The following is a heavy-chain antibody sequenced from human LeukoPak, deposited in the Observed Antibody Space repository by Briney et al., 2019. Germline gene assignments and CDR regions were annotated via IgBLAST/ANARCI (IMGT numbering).Heavy chain of an antibody. Sequence: ASVKVSCKASGYTFTSYGITWVRQAPGQGLEWMGWISAYNGNTNYAQKLQGRVTMTTDTSTSKAYMELRSLRSEDTAVYYGARGGGAAADYSYYYMDVWGKGTTVTVSS. CDR1: GYTFTSYG. CDR3: ARGGGAAADYSYYYMDV. J-gene: IGHJ6*03. V-gene: IGHV1-18*01. D-gene: IGHD6-13*01. CDR2: ISAYNGNT.